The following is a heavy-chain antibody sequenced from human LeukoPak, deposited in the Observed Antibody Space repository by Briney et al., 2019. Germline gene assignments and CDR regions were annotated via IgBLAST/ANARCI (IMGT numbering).Heavy chain of an antibody. CDR2: ISFTSGTI. V-gene: IGHV3-48*04. Sequence: GGSLRLSCAASGLTFSRSSINWVRQAPGRGLEWVAYISFTSGTIYYADSVEGRFTVSRDNARNSSFLQLNALRVEDTAVYYCARVDTKSYGSAYMDVWGSGTTVTVSS. CDR1: GLTFSRSS. D-gene: IGHD3-10*01. J-gene: IGHJ6*03. CDR3: ARVDTKSYGSAYMDV.